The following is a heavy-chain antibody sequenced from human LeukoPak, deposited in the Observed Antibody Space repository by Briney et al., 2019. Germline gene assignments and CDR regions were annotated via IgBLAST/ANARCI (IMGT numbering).Heavy chain of an antibody. CDR1: GGSISSYY. CDR2: IYYSGST. Sequence: SETLSLTRTVSGGSISSYYWSWIRQPPGKGLEWIGYIYYSGSTNYNPSLKSRVTISVDTSKNQFSLKLSSVTAADTAVYYCARQDYDSSGYYAFDYWVQGSLVTVSS. CDR3: ARQDYDSSGYYAFDY. D-gene: IGHD3-22*01. J-gene: IGHJ4*02. V-gene: IGHV4-59*08.